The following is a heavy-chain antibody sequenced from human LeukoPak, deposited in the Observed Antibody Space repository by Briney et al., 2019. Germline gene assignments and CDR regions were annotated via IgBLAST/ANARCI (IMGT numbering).Heavy chain of an antibody. Sequence: GGSLRLSCAASGFTFSNAWMSWVRQAPGKGLEWVGRIKSKTDGGTTDYAAPVKGRFTISRDDPKNTLYLQMNSLKTEDTAVYYCTTEDLIQPLGYWGQGTLVTVSS. V-gene: IGHV3-15*01. D-gene: IGHD3-16*01. CDR1: GFTFSNAW. J-gene: IGHJ4*02. CDR3: TTEDLIQPLGY. CDR2: IKSKTDGGTT.